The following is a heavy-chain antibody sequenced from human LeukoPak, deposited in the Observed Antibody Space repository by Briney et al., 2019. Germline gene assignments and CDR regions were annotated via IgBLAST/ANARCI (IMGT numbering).Heavy chain of an antibody. D-gene: IGHD1-26*01. Sequence: GGSLRLSCAASGFTLSSYAMSWVRQAPGKGLELVANIKQDRSEKYYVDSVKGRFTISRDNAKNSLYLQMNSLRAEDTAVYYCARTLWELRWGDYWGQGTLVTVSS. CDR2: IKQDRSEK. J-gene: IGHJ4*02. CDR3: ARTLWELRWGDY. CDR1: GFTLSSYA. V-gene: IGHV3-7*01.